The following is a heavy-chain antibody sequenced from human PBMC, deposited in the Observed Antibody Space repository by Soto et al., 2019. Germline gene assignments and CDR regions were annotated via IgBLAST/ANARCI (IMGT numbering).Heavy chain of an antibody. D-gene: IGHD5-12*01. CDR3: AREGNLGRWLQPLDF. J-gene: IGHJ4*02. CDR1: GGSFSGYY. CDR2: INHSGST. V-gene: IGHV4-34*01. Sequence: LSLTWAVYGGSFSGYYWTWIRQPPGTGLEWIGEINHSGSTKYNPSLKSRVTMSVDTSKNQFSLKLISVTAADTAKYFCAREGNLGRWLQPLDFWGQGTLVTVSS.